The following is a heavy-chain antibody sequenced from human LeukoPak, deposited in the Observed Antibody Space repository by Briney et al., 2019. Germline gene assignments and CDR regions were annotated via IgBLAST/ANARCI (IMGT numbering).Heavy chain of an antibody. CDR2: ISGSGGST. J-gene: IGHJ4*02. CDR1: GFTFSSYA. CDR3: ARERIGDGYNYAY. Sequence: GGSLRLSCAASGFTFSSYAMSWVRQAPGKGLECVSAISGSGGSTFYADSVKGRFTISRDNSKNTLYLQMNSLRAEDTAVYYCARERIGDGYNYAYWGQGTLVTVSS. V-gene: IGHV3-23*01. D-gene: IGHD5-24*01.